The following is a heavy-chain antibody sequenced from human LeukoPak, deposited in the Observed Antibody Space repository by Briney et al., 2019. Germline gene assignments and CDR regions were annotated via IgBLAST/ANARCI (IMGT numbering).Heavy chain of an antibody. J-gene: IGHJ4*02. D-gene: IGHD4-17*01. CDR1: GGSISSYY. CDR3: ARGGVDYGDYDM. Sequence: TSETLSLTCTVSGGSISSYYWSWIRQPPGKGPEWIGYIYYSGSTNYNPSLKSRVAISVDTSKNQFSLKLSSVTAADTAVYYCARGGVDYGDYDMWGQGTLVTVSS. CDR2: IYYSGST. V-gene: IGHV4-59*01.